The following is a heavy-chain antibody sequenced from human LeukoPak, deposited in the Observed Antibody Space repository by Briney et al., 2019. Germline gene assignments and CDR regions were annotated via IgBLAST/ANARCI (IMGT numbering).Heavy chain of an antibody. CDR1: GFTFSSYS. V-gene: IGHV4-34*01. CDR3: ARGGLWYSSGWYDY. CDR2: INHSGST. J-gene: IGHJ4*02. D-gene: IGHD6-19*01. Sequence: GSLRLSCAASGFTFSSYSMNWIRQPPGKGLEWIGEINHSGSTNYNPSLKSRVTISVDTSKNQFSLKLSSVTAADTAVYYCARGGLWYSSGWYDYWGQGTLVTVSS.